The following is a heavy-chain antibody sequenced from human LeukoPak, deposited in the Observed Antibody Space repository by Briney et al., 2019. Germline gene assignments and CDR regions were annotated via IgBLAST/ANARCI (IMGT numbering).Heavy chain of an antibody. Sequence: PGGSLRLSCAASGFTFSSYWMSWVRQAPGKGLEWIANIKQDGSEKYYVHSVKGRFTISRDNAKNSLYLQMNSLRAEDTAVYYCARARPYYGSGRGYYYYYMDVWGKGTTVTVSS. CDR3: ARARPYYGSGRGYYYYYMDV. CDR2: IKQDGSEK. CDR1: GFTFSSYW. V-gene: IGHV3-7*01. J-gene: IGHJ6*03. D-gene: IGHD3-10*01.